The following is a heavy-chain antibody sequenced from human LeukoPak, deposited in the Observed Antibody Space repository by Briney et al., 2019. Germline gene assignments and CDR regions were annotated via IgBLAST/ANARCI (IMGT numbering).Heavy chain of an antibody. CDR2: ISTTGGTT. Sequence: GGSLRLSCAASGFIFSNYDMHWVRQAPGKGLEYVSVISTTGGTTYYADSVKGRFTISRDNSKNTLYLQMGSLRPEDMAVYYCARGNYYGMDVWGQGATVTVSS. J-gene: IGHJ6*02. V-gene: IGHV3-64*02. CDR3: ARGNYYGMDV. CDR1: GFIFSNYD.